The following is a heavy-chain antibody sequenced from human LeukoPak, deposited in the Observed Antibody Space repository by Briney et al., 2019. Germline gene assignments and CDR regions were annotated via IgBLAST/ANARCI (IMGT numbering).Heavy chain of an antibody. V-gene: IGHV1-69*01. CDR2: TIPIFGTA. CDR1: GGTFSSYA. Sequence: ASVKVSCKGSGGTFSSYAISWVRQPPGQGLEWMGGTIPIFGTANYAQKFQGRVTITADESTSTAYMELSSLRSEDTAVYYCARGSIAARPNYFDYWGQGTLVTVSS. CDR3: ARGSIAARPNYFDY. D-gene: IGHD6-6*01. J-gene: IGHJ4*02.